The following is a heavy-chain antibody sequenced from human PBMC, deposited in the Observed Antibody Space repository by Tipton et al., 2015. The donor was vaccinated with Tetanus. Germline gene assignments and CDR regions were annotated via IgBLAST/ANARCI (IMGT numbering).Heavy chain of an antibody. J-gene: IGHJ4*02. D-gene: IGHD5-12*01. CDR2: IKKDSFSNNFMT. Sequence: QSGAEVKKPGASVKVSCKASGDPISHYGLSWVRQAPGQGLEWMGWIKKDSFSNNFMTQSAQNFQDRVTMTSDTTTNTAYMELRSLRSDDTAVYFCARLVKQWLVPEDYWGQGTLVIVS. V-gene: IGHV1-18*01. CDR1: GDPISHYG. CDR3: ARLVKQWLVPEDY.